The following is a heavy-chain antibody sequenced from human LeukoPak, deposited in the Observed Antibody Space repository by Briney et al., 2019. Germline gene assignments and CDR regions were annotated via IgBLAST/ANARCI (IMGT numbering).Heavy chain of an antibody. J-gene: IGHJ4*02. CDR1: GGTFSSYA. V-gene: IGHV1-2*02. CDR2: INPNNGGT. D-gene: IGHD3-10*01. CDR3: ARDLRGQAFGSLTIDY. Sequence: ASVKVSCKASGGTFSSYAISWVRQAPGQGLEWMGWINPNNGGTNYAQKFQGRVTMTRDTSISTAYMELSSLRSDDTAVYYCARDLRGQAFGSLTIDYWGQGTLVTVSS.